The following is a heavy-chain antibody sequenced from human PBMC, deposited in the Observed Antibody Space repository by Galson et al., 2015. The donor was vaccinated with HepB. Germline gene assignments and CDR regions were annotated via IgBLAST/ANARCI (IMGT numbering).Heavy chain of an antibody. J-gene: IGHJ4*02. D-gene: IGHD3-22*01. CDR1: GFTFSDYY. CDR2: ISSSSSYT. Sequence: SLRLSCAASGFTFSDYYMSWIRQAPGKGLEWVSYISSSSSYTNYADSVKGRFTISRDNAKNSLYLQMNSLRAEDTAVYYCARVLEYYYDSSGYSPFDYWGQGTLVTVSS. CDR3: ARVLEYYYDSSGYSPFDY. V-gene: IGHV3-11*06.